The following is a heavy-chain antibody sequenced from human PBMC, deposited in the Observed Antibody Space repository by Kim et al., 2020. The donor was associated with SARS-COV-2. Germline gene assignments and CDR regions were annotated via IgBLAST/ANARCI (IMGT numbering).Heavy chain of an antibody. J-gene: IGHJ4*02. CDR2: ISGSGGST. CDR1: GFTFSSYA. V-gene: IGHV3-23*01. CDR3: AKAHWGYGSGSYYNADY. Sequence: GGSLRLSCAASGFTFSSYAMSWVRQATGKGLEWVSAISGSGGSTYYADSVKGRFTISRDNSKNTLYLQMNSLRAEDTAVYYCAKAHWGYGSGSYYNADYWGQGTLVTVSS. D-gene: IGHD3-10*01.